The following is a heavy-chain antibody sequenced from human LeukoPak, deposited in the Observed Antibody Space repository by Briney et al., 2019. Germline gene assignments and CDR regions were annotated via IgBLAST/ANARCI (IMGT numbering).Heavy chain of an antibody. CDR2: INHSGST. CDR3: ARVKLYYCGSGSCDY. CDR1: GGSFSGYY. D-gene: IGHD3-10*01. J-gene: IGHJ4*02. Sequence: SETLSLTCAVYGGSFSGYYWSWIRQPPGKGLEWIGEINHSGSTNYNPSLKSRVTISVDTSKNQFSLKLSSVTAADTAVYYCARVKLYYCGSGSCDYWGQGTLVTVSS. V-gene: IGHV4-34*01.